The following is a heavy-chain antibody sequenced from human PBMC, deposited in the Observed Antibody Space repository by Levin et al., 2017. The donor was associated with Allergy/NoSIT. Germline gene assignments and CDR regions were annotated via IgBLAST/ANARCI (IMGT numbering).Heavy chain of an antibody. D-gene: IGHD1-26*01. CDR1: GGSISSGDYY. V-gene: IGHV4-30-4*01. CDR2: IYYSGST. Sequence: SETLSLTCTVSGGSISSGDYYWSWIRQPPGKGLEWIGYIYYSGSTYYNPSLKSRVTISVDTSKNQFSLKLSSVTAADTAVYYCARDRRHYYRWFAFDIWGQGTMVTVSS. CDR3: ARDRRHYYRWFAFDI. J-gene: IGHJ3*02.